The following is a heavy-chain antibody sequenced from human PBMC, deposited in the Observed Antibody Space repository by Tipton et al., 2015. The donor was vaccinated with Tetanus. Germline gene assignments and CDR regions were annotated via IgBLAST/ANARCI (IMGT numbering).Heavy chain of an antibody. V-gene: IGHV4-59*01. Sequence: TLSLTCSVSGGSISSYYWSWIRQPPGKGLEWIGYIYYSGSINYNPSLKSRVTIAVDTSKNQLSLTLTSVTAADTAVYYCARDAIFDPWGLGILVIVSS. CDR3: ARDAIFDP. CDR1: GGSISSYY. CDR2: IYYSGSI. J-gene: IGHJ5*02.